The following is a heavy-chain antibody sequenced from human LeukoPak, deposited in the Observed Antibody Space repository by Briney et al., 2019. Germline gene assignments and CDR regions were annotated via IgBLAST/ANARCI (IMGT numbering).Heavy chain of an antibody. CDR3: ARGRGFFVVVVAATYGWFDP. J-gene: IGHJ5*02. CDR1: GGTFSSYA. D-gene: IGHD2-15*01. CDR2: IIPIFGTA. V-gene: IGHV1-69*05. Sequence: ASVKVSCKASGGTFSSYAISWVRQAPGQGLEWMGGIIPIFGTANYAQKFQGRVTITTDESTSTAYMELSSLRSEDTAVYYCARGRGFFVVVVAATYGWFDPWGQGTLVTVSS.